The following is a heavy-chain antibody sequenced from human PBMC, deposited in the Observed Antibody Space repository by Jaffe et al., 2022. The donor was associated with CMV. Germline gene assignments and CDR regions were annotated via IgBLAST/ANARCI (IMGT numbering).Heavy chain of an antibody. Sequence: EVQLVESGGGLIQPGGSLRLSCAASGFTVSSNYMSWVRQAPGKGLEWVSVIYSGGSTYYADSVKGRFTISRDNSKNTLYLQMNSLRAEDTAVYYCARGSPTPGYYFDYWGQGTLVTVSS. J-gene: IGHJ4*02. V-gene: IGHV3-53*01. D-gene: IGHD2-15*01. CDR2: IYSGGST. CDR1: GFTVSSNY. CDR3: ARGSPTPGYYFDY.